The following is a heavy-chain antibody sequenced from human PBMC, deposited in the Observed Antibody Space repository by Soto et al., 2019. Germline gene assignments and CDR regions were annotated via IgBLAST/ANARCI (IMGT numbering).Heavy chain of an antibody. Sequence: PGKGLEWIGYIYYSGSTYYNPSLKSRVTISVYTSKNQFSLKLSSVTAADTAVYYCARDSGVNDYWSGYLPHYYYGMDVLRQGSTVIVTS. D-gene: IGHD3-3*01. CDR2: IYYSGST. J-gene: IGHJ6*01. V-gene: IGHV4-31*02. CDR3: ARDSGVNDYWSGYLPHYYYGMDV.